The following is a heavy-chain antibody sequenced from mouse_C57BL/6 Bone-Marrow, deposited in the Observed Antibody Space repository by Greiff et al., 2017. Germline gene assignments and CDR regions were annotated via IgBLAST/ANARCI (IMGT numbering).Heavy chain of an antibody. V-gene: IGHV5-17*01. D-gene: IGHD2-1*01. CDR3: ARSFYFYYAMDY. J-gene: IGHJ4*01. Sequence: EVQLQESGGGLVKPGGSLKLSCAASGFTFSDYGMHWVRQAPEKGLEWVAYISSGSSTIYYADTVKGRFTISRDNAKNTLFLQMTSLRSEDTAMYYCARSFYFYYAMDYWGQGTSVTVSS. CDR2: ISSGSSTI. CDR1: GFTFSDYG.